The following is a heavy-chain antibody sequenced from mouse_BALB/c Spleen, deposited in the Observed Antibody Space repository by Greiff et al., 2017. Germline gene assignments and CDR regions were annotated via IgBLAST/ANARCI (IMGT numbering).Heavy chain of an antibody. CDR1: GYSITSGYY. D-gene: IGHD2-1*01. CDR3: AREGGYYGNWFAY. Sequence: DVKLQESGPGLVKPSQSLSLTCSVTGYSITSGYYWNWIRQFPGNKLEWMGYISYDGSNNYNPSLKNRISITRDTSKNQFFLKLNSVTTEDTATYYCAREGGYYGNWFAYWGQGTLVTVSA. V-gene: IGHV3-6*02. CDR2: ISYDGSN. J-gene: IGHJ3*01.